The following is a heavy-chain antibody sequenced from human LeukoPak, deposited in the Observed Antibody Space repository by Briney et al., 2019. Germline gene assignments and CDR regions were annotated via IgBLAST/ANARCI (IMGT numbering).Heavy chain of an antibody. J-gene: IGHJ4*02. D-gene: IGHD3-9*01. Sequence: GGSLRLSCAASGFTFSSYWMSWVRQAPGKGLEWVANIKQDGSERYYADSVKGRFTISRDNAKNSLYLQMNGLRAEDTAVYYCAGVSTILSRRVASAQFDYWGQGTLVTVSS. CDR2: IKQDGSER. CDR1: GFTFSSYW. V-gene: IGHV3-7*01. CDR3: AGVSTILSRRVASAQFDY.